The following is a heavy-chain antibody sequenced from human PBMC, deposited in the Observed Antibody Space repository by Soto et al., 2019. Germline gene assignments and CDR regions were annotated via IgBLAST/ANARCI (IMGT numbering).Heavy chain of an antibody. CDR2: FDPVDGET. Sequence: ASVKVSCKVSGYTLTELSMHWVRQAPGKGLEWMGGFDPVDGETIYAQKFQGRVTMTEDTSTDTAYMELRSLRSDDTAVYYCARDRSGSYQPNYYFDYWGQGTLVTVSS. CDR1: GYTLTELS. V-gene: IGHV1-24*01. D-gene: IGHD1-26*01. CDR3: ARDRSGSYQPNYYFDY. J-gene: IGHJ4*02.